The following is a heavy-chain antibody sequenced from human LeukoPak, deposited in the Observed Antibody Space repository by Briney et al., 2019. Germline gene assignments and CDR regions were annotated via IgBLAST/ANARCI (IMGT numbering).Heavy chain of an antibody. D-gene: IGHD2-2*01. J-gene: IGHJ3*01. V-gene: IGHV3-48*03. Sequence: GGSLRLSCAASGFTFSSYEMNWVRQAPGKGLEWVSYIYSSGSNIYYADSVKGRFTISRDNAKNSLYLQMNSLRAEDTAVYYCAKDRSCTGSSCNVGSWGQGTMVTVSS. CDR1: GFTFSSYE. CDR2: IYSSGSNI. CDR3: AKDRSCTGSSCNVGS.